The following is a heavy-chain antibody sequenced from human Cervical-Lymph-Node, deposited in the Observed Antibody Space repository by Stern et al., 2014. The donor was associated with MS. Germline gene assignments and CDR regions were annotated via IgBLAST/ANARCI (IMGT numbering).Heavy chain of an antibody. CDR1: GYTFTSYY. V-gene: IGHV1-46*03. CDR3: ARDWPYYDFWSGYYNDPNWFDP. Sequence: VQLVQSGAEVKKPGASVKVSCKASGYTFTSYYMHWVRQAPGQGLEWMGIINPSGGSTSYAQKFQGRVTMTRETSTSPVYMELRSLGSEDTGVYYWARDWPYYDFWSGYYNDPNWFDPWGQGTLVTVSS. CDR2: INPSGGST. J-gene: IGHJ5*02. D-gene: IGHD3-3*01.